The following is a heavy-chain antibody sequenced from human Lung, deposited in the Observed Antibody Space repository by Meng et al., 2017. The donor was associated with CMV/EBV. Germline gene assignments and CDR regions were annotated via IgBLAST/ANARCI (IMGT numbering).Heavy chain of an antibody. CDR2: IYYSGST. CDR3: ARSYSSGWSRGGTFDY. D-gene: IGHD6-19*01. V-gene: IGHV4-31*02. J-gene: IGHJ4*02. CDR1: SISSGGYY. Sequence: SISSGGYYWSWIRQQPGKGLEWIGYIYYSGSTYYNPSLKSRVTISVDTSKNQFSLKLSSVTAADTAVYYCARSYSSGWSRGGTFDYWGQGTLVTVSS.